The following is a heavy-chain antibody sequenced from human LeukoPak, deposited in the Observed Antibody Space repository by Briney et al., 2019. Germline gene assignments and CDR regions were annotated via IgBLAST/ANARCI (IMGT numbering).Heavy chain of an antibody. CDR1: GFTFSSYS. D-gene: IGHD2-2*01. CDR2: ISSSSNYI. Sequence: PGGSLRLSCAASGFTFSSYSMNWVRQAPGKGLEWVSSISSSSNYIYYADSVKGRFTISRDNAKNSLYLQMNSLRAEDTAVYYCARDGARVPAATYYFDYWGQGTLVTVSS. J-gene: IGHJ4*02. V-gene: IGHV3-21*01. CDR3: ARDGARVPAATYYFDY.